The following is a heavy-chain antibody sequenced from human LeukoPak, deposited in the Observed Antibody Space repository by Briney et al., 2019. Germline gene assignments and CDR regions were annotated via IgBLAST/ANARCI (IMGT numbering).Heavy chain of an antibody. CDR2: ITWNSHSI. V-gene: IGHV3-9*01. CDR1: GFTFDDYD. Sequence: GRSLRLSCAASGFTFDDYDMHWVRQAPGKGLEWVSGITWNSHSIAYADSVEGRFTISRDNAKNSLYLQMNSLRAEDTALYYCAKDISVGIVAEPVAMVSPLDVWGQGTMVTVSS. CDR3: AKDISVGIVAEPVAMVSPLDV. J-gene: IGHJ3*01. D-gene: IGHD2-2*01.